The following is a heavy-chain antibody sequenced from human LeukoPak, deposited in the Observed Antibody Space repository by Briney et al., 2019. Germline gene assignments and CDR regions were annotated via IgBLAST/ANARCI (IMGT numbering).Heavy chain of an antibody. J-gene: IGHJ4*02. CDR1: GFTFSNFD. CDR3: ARDSWGFDF. D-gene: IGHD7-27*01. CDR2: MSYDGSNK. Sequence: PGGSLRLSCAASGFTFSNFDMHWVRQAPGKGLEWVAMMSYDGSNKYTDSVKGRFTISRDNSKNMVDLYMSNLKIEDTAVYYCARDSWGFDFWGQPTLVTVSS. V-gene: IGHV3-30*04.